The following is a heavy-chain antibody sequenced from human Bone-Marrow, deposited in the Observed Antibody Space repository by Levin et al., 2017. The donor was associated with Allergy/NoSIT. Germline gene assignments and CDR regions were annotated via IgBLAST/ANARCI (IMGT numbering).Heavy chain of an antibody. CDR3: VRDDDGDYVFDY. D-gene: IGHD4-17*01. Sequence: GESLKISCAASGFTFSSFWMHWVRQVPGKGLVWVSRINSDASSTSYADSVKGRFTISRDNAKNTLYLQMNSLRAEDTAVYYCVRDDDGDYVFDYWGQGTLVTVSS. J-gene: IGHJ4*02. V-gene: IGHV3-74*01. CDR2: INSDASST. CDR1: GFTFSSFW.